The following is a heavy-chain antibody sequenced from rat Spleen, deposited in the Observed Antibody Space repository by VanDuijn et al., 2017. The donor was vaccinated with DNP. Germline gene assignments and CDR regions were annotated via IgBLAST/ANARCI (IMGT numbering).Heavy chain of an antibody. Sequence: EVQLVESGGGPVQPGRSLKLSCVASGFIFSNHWMTWIRQAPGKGLEWIASITNTGGSTYYLDSVKGRFTISRDNAKSTLYLQMNSLGSEDTATYYCARLSDYWGQGVMVTVSS. J-gene: IGHJ2*01. CDR2: ITNTGGST. V-gene: IGHV5-31*01. CDR3: ARLSDY. CDR1: GFIFSNHW.